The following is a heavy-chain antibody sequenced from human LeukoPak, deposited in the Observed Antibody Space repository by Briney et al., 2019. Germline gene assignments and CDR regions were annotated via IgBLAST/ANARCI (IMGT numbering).Heavy chain of an antibody. CDR1: GGTFSSYA. CDR2: IIPIFGTA. J-gene: IGHJ4*02. D-gene: IGHD4-11*01. Sequence: GASVKVSCKASGGTFSSYAISWVRQAPGQGLEWMGGIIPIFGTANYAQKFQGRVTITTDESTSTAYMELSSLRSEDTAMYYCARGTSPYSNYEPITNWGQGTLVTVSS. CDR3: ARGTSPYSNYEPITN. V-gene: IGHV1-69*05.